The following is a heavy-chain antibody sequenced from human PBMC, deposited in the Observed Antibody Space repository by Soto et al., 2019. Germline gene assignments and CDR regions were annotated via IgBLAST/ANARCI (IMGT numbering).Heavy chain of an antibody. J-gene: IGHJ4*02. Sequence: EVQLLASGGGLAQPGGSLRLSCAASGFTFSGYTMAWVRQAPGKGLEWVSTISHSGESTYYAESVKGRFTISRDNSKNTLFLQMSSLRGEDTAVYFCSKDGWENWGQGTLVTVAS. D-gene: IGHD6-19*01. CDR2: ISHSGEST. CDR3: SKDGWEN. V-gene: IGHV3-23*01. CDR1: GFTFSGYT.